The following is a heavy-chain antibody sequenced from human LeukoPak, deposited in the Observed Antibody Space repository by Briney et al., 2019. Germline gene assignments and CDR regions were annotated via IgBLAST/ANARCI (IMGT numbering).Heavy chain of an antibody. D-gene: IGHD6-13*01. CDR1: GDSVSSNSAA. Sequence: SQTLSLTCAIPGDSVSSNSAAWNWIRQPPSRGLEWLGRTYYRSKWYNDYAVSVKSRITINPDTSKNQFSLQLNSVTPEDTAVYYCARDNYPIAGSFDPWGQGTLVTVSS. V-gene: IGHV6-1*01. J-gene: IGHJ5*02. CDR2: TYYRSKWYN. CDR3: ARDNYPIAGSFDP.